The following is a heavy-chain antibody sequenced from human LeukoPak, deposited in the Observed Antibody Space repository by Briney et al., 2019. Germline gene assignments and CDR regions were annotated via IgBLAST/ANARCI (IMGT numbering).Heavy chain of an antibody. V-gene: IGHV3-74*01. Sequence: PGGSLRLSCAASGFTFSNYWMHWVRQAPGKGLGWVSHINSDGSNTNYADSVKGRFTISRDNAKNTLYLQMNSLRAEDTAVYYCTDPFGDAFDIWGQGTMVTVSS. D-gene: IGHD3-3*01. J-gene: IGHJ3*02. CDR3: TDPFGDAFDI. CDR1: GFTFSNYW. CDR2: INSDGSNT.